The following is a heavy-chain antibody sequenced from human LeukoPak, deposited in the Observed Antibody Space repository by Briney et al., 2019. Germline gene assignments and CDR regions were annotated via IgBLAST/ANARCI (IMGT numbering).Heavy chain of an antibody. J-gene: IGHJ6*03. CDR1: GFTFSSYG. Sequence: GGSLRLSCAASGFTFSSYGMHWVRQAPGKGLEWVAFIRYDGSNKYYADSVKRRFTISRDNSKNTLYLQMNSLRAEDTAVHYCAKHQAAAGTPYYYYYMDVWGKGTTVTISS. CDR2: IRYDGSNK. D-gene: IGHD6-13*01. V-gene: IGHV3-30*02. CDR3: AKHQAAAGTPYYYYYMDV.